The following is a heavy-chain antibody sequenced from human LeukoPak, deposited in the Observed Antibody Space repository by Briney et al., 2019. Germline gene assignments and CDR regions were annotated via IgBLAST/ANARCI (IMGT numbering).Heavy chain of an antibody. Sequence: GGSLRLSCAASGFTFSNAWMSWVRQAPGKGLEWVGRIKSKTDGGTTDYAAPVKGRFTISRDDSKNTLYLQMNSLKTEDTAVYYCAKVTGGGEPKGWFDPWGQGALVTVSS. J-gene: IGHJ5*02. CDR1: GFTFSNAW. D-gene: IGHD2-21*01. V-gene: IGHV3-15*01. CDR2: IKSKTDGGTT. CDR3: AKVTGGGEPKGWFDP.